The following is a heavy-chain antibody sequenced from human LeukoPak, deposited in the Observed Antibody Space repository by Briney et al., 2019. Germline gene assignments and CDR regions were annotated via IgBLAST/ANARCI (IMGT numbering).Heavy chain of an antibody. V-gene: IGHV3-48*03. Sequence: GGSLRLSCAASGITFSDYAMHWVRQAPGKGLEWVSYISSSGSTIYYTDSVKGRFTISRDNAKNSLYLQMNSLRAEDTAVYYCAELGITMIGGVWGKGTTVTISS. CDR1: GITFSDYA. CDR3: AELGITMIGGV. D-gene: IGHD3-10*02. J-gene: IGHJ6*04. CDR2: ISSSGSTI.